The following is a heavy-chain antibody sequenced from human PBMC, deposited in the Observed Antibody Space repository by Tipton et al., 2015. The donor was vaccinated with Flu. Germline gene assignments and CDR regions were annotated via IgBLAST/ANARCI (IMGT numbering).Heavy chain of an antibody. CDR2: IYYSGGT. J-gene: IGHJ6*02. Sequence: LRLSCTLSGGSISSFYWSWIRQPPGKGLEWIGYIYYSGGTNYNPSLKSRVTISIDTSKNQFSLKLNSVSAADTAVYYCAREAVGYCITSTCYGMDVWGPGTTVAVSS. V-gene: IGHV4-59*01. CDR1: GGSISSFY. CDR3: AREAVGYCITSTCYGMDV. D-gene: IGHD3-10*01.